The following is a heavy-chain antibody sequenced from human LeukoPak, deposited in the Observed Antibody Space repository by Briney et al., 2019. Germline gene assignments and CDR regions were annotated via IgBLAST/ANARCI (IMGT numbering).Heavy chain of an antibody. J-gene: IGHJ4*02. CDR3: ARGTLKAAATDSDY. CDR2: INWNGGST. V-gene: IGHV3-20*04. D-gene: IGHD6-13*01. Sequence: GGSLRLSCAASGFTFDDYGMSWVRQAPGKGLEWVSGINWNGGSTGYADSVKGRFTISRDNAKNSLYLQMNSLRAEDTALYYCARGTLKAAATDSDYWGQGTLVTVSS. CDR1: GFTFDDYG.